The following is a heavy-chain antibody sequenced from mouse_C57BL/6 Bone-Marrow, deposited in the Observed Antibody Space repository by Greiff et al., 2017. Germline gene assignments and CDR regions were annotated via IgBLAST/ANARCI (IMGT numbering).Heavy chain of an antibody. V-gene: IGHV5-6*01. CDR1: GFTFSSYG. J-gene: IGHJ2*01. CDR3: ARQKRDGYFFDY. CDR2: ISSGGSYT. D-gene: IGHD2-3*01. Sequence: EVQRVESGGDLVKPGGSLKLSCAASGFTFSSYGMSWVRQTPDKRLEWVATISSGGSYTYYPDSVKGRFTISRANANNTLYLQRSSLKSEDTAMYDCARQKRDGYFFDYWGQGTTLTVSS.